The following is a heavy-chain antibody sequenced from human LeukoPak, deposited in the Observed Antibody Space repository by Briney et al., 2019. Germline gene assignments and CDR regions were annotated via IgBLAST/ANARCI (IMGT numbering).Heavy chain of an antibody. CDR2: MNPNSGNT. V-gene: IGHV1-8*03. CDR3: ARGAAGVLRYFDWLSKKYYFDH. D-gene: IGHD3-9*01. CDR1: GYTFTSYD. J-gene: IGHJ4*02. Sequence: ASVKVSCKASGYTFTSYDINWVRQATGQGLEWMGWMNPNSGNTGYAQKFQGRVTSTRNTSISTAYMELSSLRSEDTAVYYCARGAAGVLRYFDWLSKKYYFDHWGQGTLVTVCS.